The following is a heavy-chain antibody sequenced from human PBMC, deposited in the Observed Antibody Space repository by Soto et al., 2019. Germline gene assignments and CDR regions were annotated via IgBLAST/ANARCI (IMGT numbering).Heavy chain of an antibody. D-gene: IGHD2-2*01. CDR1: GYTFTSYG. Sequence: ASAKVSCKACGYTFTSYGISWVRQAPGQGLEWMGWISPYNDHTNYAQKFQGRVTMTTETSTSTGYMELRSLRGDDTAVYYCARWDCSSTSCRSKAFDIWGQGTMVTVSS. J-gene: IGHJ3*02. CDR3: ARWDCSSTSCRSKAFDI. V-gene: IGHV1-18*01. CDR2: ISPYNDHT.